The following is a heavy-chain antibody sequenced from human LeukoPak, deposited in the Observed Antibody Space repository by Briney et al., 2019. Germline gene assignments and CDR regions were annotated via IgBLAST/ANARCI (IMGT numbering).Heavy chain of an antibody. D-gene: IGHD2-21*02. J-gene: IGHJ3*02. CDR2: VSPSSGSA. CDR3: ARGDVLHDALDI. V-gene: IGHV1-18*01. CDR1: NYTFTIYT. Sequence: GASVKVSCRASNYTFTIYTINWVRQAPGQGLEWMGSVSPSSGSATYALQFLGRVTMSTETSTSTAYLRLLSLSSDDTAVYYCARGDVLHDALDIWGQGTLVSVSS.